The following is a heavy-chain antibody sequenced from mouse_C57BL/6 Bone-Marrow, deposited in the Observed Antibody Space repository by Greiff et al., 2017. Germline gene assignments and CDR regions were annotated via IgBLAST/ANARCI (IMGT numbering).Heavy chain of an antibody. CDR2: IYPRSGNT. CDR1: GYTFTSYG. J-gene: IGHJ2*01. Sequence: VQLVESGAELARPGASVKLSCKASGYTFTSYGISWVKQRTGQGLEWIGEIYPRSGNTYYNEKFKGKATLTADKSSSTAYMELRSLTSEDSAVYFCATIPPCSYFDYWGQGTTLTVSS. V-gene: IGHV1-81*01. CDR3: ATIPPCSYFDY.